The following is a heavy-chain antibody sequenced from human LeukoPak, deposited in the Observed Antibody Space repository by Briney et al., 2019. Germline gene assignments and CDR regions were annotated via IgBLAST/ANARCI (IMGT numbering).Heavy chain of an antibody. V-gene: IGHV4-59*01. Sequence: SETLSLTCTVSGGSISSYYWSWIRQPPGKGLEWIGYIYYSGSANYNPSLKSRVTISVDTSKNQFSLKLSSVTAADTAVYYCAREKAGTTAPFDYWGQGALVTVSS. J-gene: IGHJ4*02. CDR1: GGSISSYY. CDR3: AREKAGTTAPFDY. D-gene: IGHD1-7*01. CDR2: IYYSGSA.